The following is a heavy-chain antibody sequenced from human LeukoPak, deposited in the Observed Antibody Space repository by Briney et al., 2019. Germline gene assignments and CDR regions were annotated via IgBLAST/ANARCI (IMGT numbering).Heavy chain of an antibody. CDR1: GSPFTDSP. J-gene: IGHJ4*02. Sequence: GGSLRLSCATSGSPFTDSPMNWVRQAPGEGLEWVSNIRTSTEGTNYAIYADSVKGRVTFSRDDAKNTLYLHMHSLRDDGTAVYYCARDQRYAFDYWGRGTLVTVSS. CDR3: ARDQRYAFDY. D-gene: IGHD3-9*01. CDR2: IRTST. V-gene: IGHV3-11*05.